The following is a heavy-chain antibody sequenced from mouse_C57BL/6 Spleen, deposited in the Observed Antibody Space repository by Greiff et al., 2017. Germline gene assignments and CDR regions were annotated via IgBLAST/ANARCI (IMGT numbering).Heavy chain of an antibody. J-gene: IGHJ2*01. D-gene: IGHD3-2*02. Sequence: QVHVKQPGAELVKPGASVKLSCKASGYTFTSYWMHWVKQRPGQGLEWIGMIHPNSGSTNYNEKFKSKATLTVDKSSSTAYMQLSSLTSEDSAVYYCASRDSSGYVDYWGQGTTLTVSS. V-gene: IGHV1-64*01. CDR1: GYTFTSYW. CDR3: ASRDSSGYVDY. CDR2: IHPNSGST.